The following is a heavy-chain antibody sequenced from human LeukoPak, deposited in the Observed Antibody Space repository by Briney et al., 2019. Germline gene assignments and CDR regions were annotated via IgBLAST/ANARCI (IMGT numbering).Heavy chain of an antibody. J-gene: IGHJ4*02. CDR3: ARDRSLIVGALVY. Sequence: SVRVSSEASGGTFSSYAISWVRQAPGQGLEWMGRIIPIFGTANYAQKSQGRVTITTDEPTSTAYMQLSTLRSPHPAVSSCARDRSLIVGALVYWGQGALVTVSP. CDR2: IIPIFGTA. D-gene: IGHD1-26*01. V-gene: IGHV1-69*05. CDR1: GGTFSSYA.